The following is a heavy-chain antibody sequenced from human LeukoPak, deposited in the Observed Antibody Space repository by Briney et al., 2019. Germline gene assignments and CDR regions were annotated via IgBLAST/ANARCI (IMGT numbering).Heavy chain of an antibody. Sequence: GRSLRLSCAASGFTFDDYAMHWVRQAPGKGLEWVSGISWNSGSIGYADSVKGRFTISRDNAKNSLYLQMNNLRVEDTAVYYCGRDPDYGGDPWGQGTLVTASS. CDR2: ISWNSGSI. V-gene: IGHV3-9*01. J-gene: IGHJ5*02. CDR1: GFTFDDYA. D-gene: IGHD4/OR15-4a*01. CDR3: GRDPDYGGDP.